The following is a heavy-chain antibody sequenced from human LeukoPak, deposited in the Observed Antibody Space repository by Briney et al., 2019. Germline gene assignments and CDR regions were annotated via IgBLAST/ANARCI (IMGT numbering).Heavy chain of an antibody. CDR1: GYTFTSYA. V-gene: IGHV1-18*01. D-gene: IGHD5-12*01. J-gene: IGHJ4*02. Sequence: GASVKVSCKASGYTFTSYALSWVRLAPGQGLEWMGWINTYDGNTKSAQKFQGRVTMTTDTSTSIAYMELRSLRSDDTAVYYCARDITSGNEGFDYWGQGTLVTVSS. CDR3: ARDITSGNEGFDY. CDR2: INTYDGNT.